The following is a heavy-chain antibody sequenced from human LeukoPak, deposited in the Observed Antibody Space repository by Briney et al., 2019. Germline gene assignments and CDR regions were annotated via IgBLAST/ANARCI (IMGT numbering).Heavy chain of an antibody. V-gene: IGHV3-23*01. CDR2: ISTTGGYT. CDR1: GFSFSTYD. J-gene: IGHJ4*02. Sequence: GGSLRLSCVGSGFSFSTYDMGWVRQTPGKGLEWVSAISTTGGYTEDADSVKGRFTISRDNSQNTLVLQMHSLRAEDTAVYYCAKKPASIKFPVDIWGQGTLVTVSP. CDR3: AKKPASIKFPVDI. D-gene: IGHD5-24*01.